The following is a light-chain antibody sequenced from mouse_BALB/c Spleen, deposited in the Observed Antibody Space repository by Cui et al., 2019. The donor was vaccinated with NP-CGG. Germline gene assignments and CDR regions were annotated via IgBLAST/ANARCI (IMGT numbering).Light chain of an antibody. CDR1: TGAVTHSNY. CDR2: GTN. CDR3: ALWYTNHWV. V-gene: IGLV1*01. Sequence: QAVVTQASSPTTSTGETVTLTCRTSTGAVTHSNYANWVQEKPDHLFTGLIGGTNNRAPGVPARFSGSLIGDKAALTITGAQTEDEAIYFCALWYTNHWVFGGGTKLTVL. J-gene: IGLJ1*01.